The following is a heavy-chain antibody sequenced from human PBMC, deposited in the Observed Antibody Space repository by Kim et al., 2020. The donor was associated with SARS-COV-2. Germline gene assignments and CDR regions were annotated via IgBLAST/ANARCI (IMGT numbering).Heavy chain of an antibody. CDR3: ARDALGYSSSYFSYYYGMDV. CDR2: IYYSGST. CDR1: GCSISSYY. D-gene: IGHD6-13*01. J-gene: IGHJ6*02. V-gene: IGHV4-59*01. Sequence: SETLSLTCTVSGCSISSYYWSWIRQPPGKGLEWIGYIYYSGSTNYNPSLKSRVTISVDTSKNQFSLKLSSVTAADTAVYYCARDALGYSSSYFSYYYGMDVWGQGTTVTVSS.